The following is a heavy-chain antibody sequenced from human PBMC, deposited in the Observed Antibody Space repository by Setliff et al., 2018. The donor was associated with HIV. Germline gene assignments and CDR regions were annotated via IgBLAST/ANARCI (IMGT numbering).Heavy chain of an antibody. J-gene: IGHJ6*03. V-gene: IGHV3-11*04. CDR3: AGNLGVAALGDDGQVDHYYYYMDV. D-gene: IGHD4-17*01. CDR1: GFAFSDYY. CDR2: ISDTGSTA. Sequence: GGSLRLSCAASGFAFSDYYMSWVRQAPGKGLEWLSYISDTGSTAYFADSVKGRFSISRDNAKTSLYLQMTSLRADDTAVYFCAGNLGVAALGDDGQVDHYYYYMDVWGKGTTVTVSS.